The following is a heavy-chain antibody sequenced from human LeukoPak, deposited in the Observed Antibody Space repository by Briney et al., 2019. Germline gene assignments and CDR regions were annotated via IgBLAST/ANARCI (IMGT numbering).Heavy chain of an antibody. D-gene: IGHD2-21*02. V-gene: IGHV1-8*01. CDR1: GYTFTSYD. J-gene: IGHJ4*02. Sequence: ASVKVSCKASGYTFTSYDINWVRQATGQGLEWMGWMNPNSGNTGYAQKLQGRVTMTRNTSISTAYMELSSLRSEDTAVYYCARVVGVTNHFDYWGQGTLVTVPS. CDR3: ARVVGVTNHFDY. CDR2: MNPNSGNT.